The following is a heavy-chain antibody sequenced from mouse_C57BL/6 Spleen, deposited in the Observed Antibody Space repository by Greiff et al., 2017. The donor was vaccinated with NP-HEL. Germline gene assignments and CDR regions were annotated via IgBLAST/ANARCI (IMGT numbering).Heavy chain of an antibody. Sequence: VQLQQSGAELVRPGASVTLSCKASGYTFTDYEMHWVKQTPVHGLEWIGAIDPETGGTAYNQKFKGKAILNADKSSSTAYMELRSLTSEDSAVYYCTRYTTVVAPYYFDYWGQGTTLTVSS. V-gene: IGHV1-15*01. J-gene: IGHJ2*01. CDR3: TRYTTVVAPYYFDY. CDR2: IDPETGGT. D-gene: IGHD1-1*01. CDR1: GYTFTDYE.